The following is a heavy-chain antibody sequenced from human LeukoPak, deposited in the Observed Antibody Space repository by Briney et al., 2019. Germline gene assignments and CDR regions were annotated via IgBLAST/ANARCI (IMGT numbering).Heavy chain of an antibody. CDR2: IKTDASEK. CDR1: GFIFSNCW. V-gene: IGHV3-7*01. J-gene: IGHJ4*02. CDR3: ASRSSVAASGPG. D-gene: IGHD2-15*01. Sequence: GGSLRLSCETSGFIFSNCWMTWVRQAPGKGLEWVANIKTDASEKYYVDSVKGRFTISRDNAKNSLYLQMSSLRAEDTALYYCASRSSVAASGPGWGQGTLVTVSS.